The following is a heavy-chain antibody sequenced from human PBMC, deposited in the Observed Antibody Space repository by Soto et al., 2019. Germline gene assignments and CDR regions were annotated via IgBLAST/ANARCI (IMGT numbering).Heavy chain of an antibody. D-gene: IGHD2-2*01. J-gene: IGHJ5*02. CDR2: IYHSGST. CDR1: GGSISSSNW. Sequence: NPSETLSLTCAVSGGSISSSNWWSWVRQPPGKGLEWIGEIYHSGSTNYNPSLKSRVTISVDKSKNQFSLKLSSVTAADTAVYYCVALGYCSSNRCSNWFEPWGQGTLVTVS. CDR3: VALGYCSSNRCSNWFEP. V-gene: IGHV4-4*02.